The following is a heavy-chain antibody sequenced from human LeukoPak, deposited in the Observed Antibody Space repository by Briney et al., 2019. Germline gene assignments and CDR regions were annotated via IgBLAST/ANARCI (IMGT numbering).Heavy chain of an antibody. Sequence: RGSLRLSCAASGFTFSSYAMSWVRQAPGKGLEWVSAISKSGGNTYYADSVKGRFTISRDNSKNTQYLQMNSLRAEDTAVYYCATSWGPDTSTSRWGRDGVDVWGQGTTVTVSS. V-gene: IGHV3-23*01. J-gene: IGHJ6*02. D-gene: IGHD3-16*01. CDR2: ISKSGGNT. CDR3: ATSWGPDTSTSRWGRDGVDV. CDR1: GFTFSSYA.